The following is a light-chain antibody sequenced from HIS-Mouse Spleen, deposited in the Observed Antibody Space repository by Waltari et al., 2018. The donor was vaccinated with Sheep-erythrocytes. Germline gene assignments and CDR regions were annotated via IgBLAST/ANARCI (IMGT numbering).Light chain of an antibody. V-gene: IGLV2-11*01. Sequence: QSALTQPRSVSGSPGQSVTIPCPGTSSYVGGYNYVSWYQPHPGKAPKLMIYDVSKRPSGVPDRFSGSKSGNTASLTISGLQAEDEADYYCCSYAGSTRVFGGGTKLTVL. CDR1: SSYVGGYNY. J-gene: IGLJ2*01. CDR3: CSYAGSTRV. CDR2: DVS.